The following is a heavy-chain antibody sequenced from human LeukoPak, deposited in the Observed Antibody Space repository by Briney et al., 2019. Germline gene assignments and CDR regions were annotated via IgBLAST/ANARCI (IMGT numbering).Heavy chain of an antibody. CDR3: AKDGGSYYNPIDY. D-gene: IGHD1-26*01. CDR2: ISYDGSNK. CDR1: GFIFSNYA. V-gene: IGHV3-30*18. Sequence: GGSLRLSCAASGFIFSNYAMTWVRQAPGKGLEWVAVISYDGSNKYYADSVKGRFTISRDNSKNTLYLQMNSLRAEDTAVYYCAKDGGSYYNPIDYWGQGTLVTVSS. J-gene: IGHJ4*02.